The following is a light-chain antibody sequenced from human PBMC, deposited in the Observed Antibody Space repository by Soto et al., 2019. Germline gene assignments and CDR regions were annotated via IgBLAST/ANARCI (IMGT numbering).Light chain of an antibody. CDR3: CSYAGDNTYV. CDR2: EGN. Sequence: QSVLTQPASVSGSPGQSVTISCIGTSSDVGGYNLVSWFQQHPGKAPKLIVYEGNKRPSGVSDRFSDSKSGNTASLTISGLQAEDEADYYCCSYAGDNTYVFGSGTKLTVL. V-gene: IGLV2-23*01. J-gene: IGLJ1*01. CDR1: SSDVGGYNL.